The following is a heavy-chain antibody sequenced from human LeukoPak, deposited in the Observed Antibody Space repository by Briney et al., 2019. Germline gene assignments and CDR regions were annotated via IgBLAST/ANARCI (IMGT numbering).Heavy chain of an antibody. V-gene: IGHV3-43*02. J-gene: IGHJ4*02. CDR2: ISGDGGKT. D-gene: IGHD5-24*01. CDR3: VKGTASTIQGQFDY. CDR1: GFSFDDYA. Sequence: GGSLRLSCAASGFSFDDYAMHWVRQAPGKGLEWVSAISGDGGKTHYADSVKGRFTISRDNSNNSQSLQMNSLRTEDTAFYYCVKGTASTIQGQFDYWGQGTLVTVSS.